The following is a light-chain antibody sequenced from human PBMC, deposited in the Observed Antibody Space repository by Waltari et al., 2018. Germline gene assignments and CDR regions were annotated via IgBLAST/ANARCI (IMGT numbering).Light chain of an antibody. CDR2: DVS. J-gene: IGLJ3*02. V-gene: IGLV2-14*03. CDR1: NGDVGDY. CDR3: CSYTRSSSTRYWV. Sequence: QTALTQPASVSGSPGQSITISCTGTNGDVGDYVSWYHQLPGKAPKLLIYDVSNRPSGGSTRFSGAESGNAASLTIAGRQAEDGADYDCCSYTRSSSTRYWVFGGGTTLTVL.